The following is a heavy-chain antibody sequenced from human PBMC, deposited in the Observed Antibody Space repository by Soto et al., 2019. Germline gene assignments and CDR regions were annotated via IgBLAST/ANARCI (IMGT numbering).Heavy chain of an antibody. Sequence: SETLSLTCAVYGGSFSGYYWSWIRQPPGKGLEWIGEINHSGSTNYNPSLKSRVTISVDTSKNQFSLKLSSVTAADTAVYYCARGPNRRLYYGHFDYWGQGTLVTVSS. V-gene: IGHV4-34*01. CDR1: GGSFSGYY. J-gene: IGHJ4*02. CDR3: ARGPNRRLYYGHFDY. CDR2: INHSGST. D-gene: IGHD3-3*01.